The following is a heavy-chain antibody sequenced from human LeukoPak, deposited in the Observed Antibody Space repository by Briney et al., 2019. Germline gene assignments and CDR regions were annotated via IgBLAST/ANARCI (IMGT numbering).Heavy chain of an antibody. D-gene: IGHD2-15*01. CDR2: IDTEGSTT. CDR1: GFSFSRYW. V-gene: IGHV3-74*01. CDR3: GSCSGGSCHSGWFDP. J-gene: IGHJ5*02. Sequence: PGGSLRLSCAASGFSFSRYWMHWVRQAPGKGLVWVSYIDTEGSTTSYADSVEGRFTISRDNAKNSLYLQMNSLRAEDTAVYYCGSCSGGSCHSGWFDPWGQGTLVTVSS.